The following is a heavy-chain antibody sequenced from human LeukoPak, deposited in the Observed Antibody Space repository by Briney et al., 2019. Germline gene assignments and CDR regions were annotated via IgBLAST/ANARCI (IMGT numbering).Heavy chain of an antibody. D-gene: IGHD3-16*01. CDR1: GDSISSSSYY. Sequence: SETLSLTCTVSGDSISSSSYYWGWIRQPPGKGLEWIGSIYYSGSTYYNPSLQSRVITSVDTSKNQFALKLSSVTAADTAMYYCARQGDSDAFDIWGQGTMVTVSS. J-gene: IGHJ3*02. V-gene: IGHV4-39*01. CDR2: IYYSGST. CDR3: ARQGDSDAFDI.